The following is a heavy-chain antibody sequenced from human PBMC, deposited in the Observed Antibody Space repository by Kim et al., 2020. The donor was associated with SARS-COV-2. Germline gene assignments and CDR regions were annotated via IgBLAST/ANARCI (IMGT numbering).Heavy chain of an antibody. Sequence: TGYAQKLQDRVTLTRDTFASTVYMELSSLMSEDTAVDYCARRGSGHGLDVWGQGTTVTVSS. V-gene: IGHV1-3*01. CDR3: ARRGSGHGLDV. J-gene: IGHJ6*02. D-gene: IGHD6-25*01. CDR2: T.